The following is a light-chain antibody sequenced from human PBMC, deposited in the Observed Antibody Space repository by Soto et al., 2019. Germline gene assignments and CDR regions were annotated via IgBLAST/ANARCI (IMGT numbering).Light chain of an antibody. Sequence: QSVLTQSPSASGTPGQRVTISCSGSSSNIGGNYVYWYQQLPGRAPKLLICRNSQRPSGVPDRFSGSKSGTSASLSISGLRSEDEADYYCAAWDDSLSGVIFGGWTKLTVL. CDR2: RNS. CDR1: SSNIGGNY. CDR3: AAWDDSLSGVI. J-gene: IGLJ2*01. V-gene: IGLV1-47*01.